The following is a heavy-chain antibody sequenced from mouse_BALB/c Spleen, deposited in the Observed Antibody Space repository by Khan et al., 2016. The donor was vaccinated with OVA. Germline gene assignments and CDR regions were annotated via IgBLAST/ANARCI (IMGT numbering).Heavy chain of an antibody. CDR3: WILL. CDR2: IRLKSDDYVT. Sequence: EVQLEESGGGLVQPGGSMKLSCVASGFTFSNYWMNWVRQSPEKGLEWVAEIRLKSDDYVTHDAESVKGRFTISRDDSKSSVSLQMNNLRADASVIYYCWILLWGQGTTLTVSS. J-gene: IGHJ2*01. CDR1: GFTFSNYW. V-gene: IGHV6-6*02.